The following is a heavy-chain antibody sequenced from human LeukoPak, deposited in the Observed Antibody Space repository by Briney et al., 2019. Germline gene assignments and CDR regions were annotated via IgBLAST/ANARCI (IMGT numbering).Heavy chain of an antibody. CDR2: INPNSGGT. J-gene: IGHJ3*02. D-gene: IGHD3-22*01. CDR1: GYTFTGYY. CDR3: ARVRNYYDSSGSSLFDI. V-gene: IGHV1-2*02. Sequence: ASVKVSCKASGYTFTGYYMHWVRQAPGRGLEWMGWINPNSGGTNYAQKFQGRVTMTRDTSISTAYMELSRLRSDDTAVYYCARVRNYYDSSGSSLFDIWGQGTMVTVSS.